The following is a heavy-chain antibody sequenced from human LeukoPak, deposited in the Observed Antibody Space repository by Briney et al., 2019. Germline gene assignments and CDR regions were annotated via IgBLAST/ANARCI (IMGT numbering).Heavy chain of an antibody. J-gene: IGHJ6*03. CDR3: AKDQYQLLLSYYHMDV. D-gene: IGHD2-2*01. CDR1: GFTFSSYG. V-gene: IGHV3-30*02. CDR2: IRYDGSHK. Sequence: GGSLRLSCAAAGFTFSSYGMHWVRQAPGKGLDWVAFIRYDGSHKYYADSVTGRFTLSRDNSKNTLFLQMNSLRPEDTAVYYCAKDQYQLLLSYYHMDVWGKGTTVTVSS.